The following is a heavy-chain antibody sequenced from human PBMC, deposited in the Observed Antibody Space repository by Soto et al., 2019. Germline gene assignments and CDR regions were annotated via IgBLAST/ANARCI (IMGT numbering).Heavy chain of an antibody. V-gene: IGHV3-74*01. CDR2: IKRDGSTT. CDR3: ARGAINYYYEDV. J-gene: IGHJ6*03. CDR1: GFTFSDYW. Sequence: EVQLLESGGGLVQPGGSLRLSCAASGFTFSDYWMHWVRQAPGKGLEWVSRIKRDGSTTNYADSVKGRFTISRDNAKNTLHLEMNSLRVEDTADYYCARGAINYYYEDVWGQGTTVTVSS.